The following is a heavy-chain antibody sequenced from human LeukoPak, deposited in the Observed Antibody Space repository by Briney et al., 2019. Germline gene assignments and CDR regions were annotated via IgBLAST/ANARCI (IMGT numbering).Heavy chain of an antibody. Sequence: GGSLRLSCAASGFTLSNHPMYWVRQAPGKGLEWVSYISSSGSTIYYADSVKGRFTISRDNAKNSLYLQTNSLRAEDTAVYYCARDLKFGYSYGYLDYWGQGALVTVSS. V-gene: IGHV3-48*04. CDR3: ARDLKFGYSYGYLDY. CDR2: ISSSGSTI. J-gene: IGHJ4*02. CDR1: GFTLSNHP. D-gene: IGHD5-18*01.